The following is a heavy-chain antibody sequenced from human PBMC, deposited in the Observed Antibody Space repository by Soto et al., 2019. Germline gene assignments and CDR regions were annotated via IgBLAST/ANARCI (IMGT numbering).Heavy chain of an antibody. D-gene: IGHD5-18*01. CDR3: ARDRDTAMITMSDY. CDR2: ISYDGSNK. CDR1: GFTLSSYA. V-gene: IGHV3-30-3*01. J-gene: IGHJ4*02. Sequence: PGGSLRLSCAASGFTLSSYAMHWVRQAPGKGLEWVAVISYDGSNKYHADSVKGRFTISRDNSKNTLYLQMNSLRAEDTAVYYCARDRDTAMITMSDYWGQGTLVTVSS.